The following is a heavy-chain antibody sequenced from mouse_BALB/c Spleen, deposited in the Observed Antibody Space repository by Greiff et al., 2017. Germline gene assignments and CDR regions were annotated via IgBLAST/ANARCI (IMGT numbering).Heavy chain of an antibody. Sequence: QVLLQQSGAELMKPGASVKISCKATGYTFSSYWIEWVKQRPGHGLEWIGEILPGSGSTNYNEKFKGKATFTADTSSNTAYMQLSSLTSEDSAVYYCARGPAWFAYWGQGTLVTVSA. J-gene: IGHJ3*01. CDR1: GYTFSSYW. CDR3: ARGPAWFAY. V-gene: IGHV1-9*01. CDR2: ILPGSGST.